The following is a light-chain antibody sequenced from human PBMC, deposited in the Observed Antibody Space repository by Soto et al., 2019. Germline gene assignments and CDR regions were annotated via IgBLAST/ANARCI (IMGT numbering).Light chain of an antibody. CDR1: QSVSSNY. V-gene: IGKV3-20*01. CDR3: QQYDNSPRT. J-gene: IGKJ1*01. Sequence: EIVLTQSPCTLSLSPGDRATLSCRASQSVSSNYLACYQQKPGQAPRLLIYGASSRATGIPDRFSGSGSGTYFTLIISIQKPADFVVYYCQQYDNSPRTFGHGTKLEIK. CDR2: GAS.